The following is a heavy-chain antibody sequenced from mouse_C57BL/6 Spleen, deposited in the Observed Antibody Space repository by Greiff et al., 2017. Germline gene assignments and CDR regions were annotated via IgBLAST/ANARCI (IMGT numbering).Heavy chain of an antibody. V-gene: IGHV1-82*01. Sequence: VQLQESGPELVKPGASVKISCKASGYAFSSSWMNWVKQRPGKGLEWIGRIYPGDGDTNYNGKFKGKATLTADKSSSTAYMQLSSLTSEDSAVYFCASPVYYGNLYYAMDYWGQGTSVTVSS. D-gene: IGHD2-1*01. CDR1: GYAFSSSW. CDR2: IYPGDGDT. CDR3: ASPVYYGNLYYAMDY. J-gene: IGHJ4*01.